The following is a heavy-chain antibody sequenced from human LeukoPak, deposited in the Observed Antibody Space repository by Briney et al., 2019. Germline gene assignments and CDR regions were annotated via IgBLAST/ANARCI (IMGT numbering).Heavy chain of an antibody. D-gene: IGHD5-12*01. CDR2: INPNSGGT. J-gene: IGHJ6*02. CDR1: GYTFTGYY. V-gene: IGHV1-2*02. Sequence: GASVKVSCKASGYTFTGYYMHWVRQAPGQGLKWMGWINPNSGGTNYAQKFQGRVTMTRDTSISTAYMELSRLRSDDTAVYYCAREGMSGYAFLYYYYYYGMDVWGQGTTVTVSS. CDR3: AREGMSGYAFLYYYYYYGMDV.